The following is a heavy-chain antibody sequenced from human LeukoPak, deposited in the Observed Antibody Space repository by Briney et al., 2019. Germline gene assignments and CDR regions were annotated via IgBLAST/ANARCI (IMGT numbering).Heavy chain of an antibody. CDR1: AYTFTSYY. Sequence: ASVTVSCKASAYTFTSYYMHWVRQAPGQGLEWMGIINPSGGSTSYAQKFQGRVTMTRDTSTSTVYMELSSLRSEDTAVYYCARGPYVSVSQRPFDIWGRGTMVSVSS. V-gene: IGHV1-46*01. CDR2: INPSGGST. CDR3: ARGPYVSVSQRPFDI. D-gene: IGHD3-10*01. J-gene: IGHJ3*02.